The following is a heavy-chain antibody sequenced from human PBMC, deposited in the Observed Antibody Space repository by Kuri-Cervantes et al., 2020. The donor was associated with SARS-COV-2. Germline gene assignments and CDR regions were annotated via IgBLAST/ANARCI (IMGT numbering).Heavy chain of an antibody. CDR3: TRGSIAGRRGIFDF. Sequence: GGSLRLSCAASGFTFSSYAMHWVRQAPGKGLEWVAVISYDGSNKYYADSVKGRFTISRDTSKNTVYLQMNSLRGDDTAVYYCTRGSIAGRRGIFDFWGQGTVVTVSS. CDR1: GFTFSSYA. V-gene: IGHV3-30*14. D-gene: IGHD6-6*01. CDR2: ISYDGSNK. J-gene: IGHJ4*02.